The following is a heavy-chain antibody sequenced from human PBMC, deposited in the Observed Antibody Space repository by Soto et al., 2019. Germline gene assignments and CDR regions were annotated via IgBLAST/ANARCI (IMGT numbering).Heavy chain of an antibody. Sequence: TLSLTCTVSGGSISSGDYYWSWIRQPPGKGLEWIGYIYYSGSTYYNPSLKSRCTISVDTSKNQFSLKLSSVTAADTAVYYCAGQILVCFSLYYYHYYVMDVWGQGTTVTVSS. CDR2: IYYSGST. V-gene: IGHV4-30-4*01. D-gene: IGHD3-3*01. CDR1: GGSISSGDYY. J-gene: IGHJ6*02. CDR3: AGQILVCFSLYYYHYYVMDV.